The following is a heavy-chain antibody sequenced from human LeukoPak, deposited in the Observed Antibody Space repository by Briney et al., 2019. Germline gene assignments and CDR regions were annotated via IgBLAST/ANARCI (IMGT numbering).Heavy chain of an antibody. CDR2: MNPSSGNT. D-gene: IGHD1-26*01. Sequence: ASVKVSCKASGYTFTSYDINWVRQATGQGLEWMGWMNPSSGNTGYAQKFQGRVTMTRNTSISTAYMELSSLRSEDTAVYYCARVVVGARTTPFVYWGQGTLVTVSS. CDR3: ARVVVGARTTPFVY. CDR1: GYTFTSYD. V-gene: IGHV1-8*01. J-gene: IGHJ4*02.